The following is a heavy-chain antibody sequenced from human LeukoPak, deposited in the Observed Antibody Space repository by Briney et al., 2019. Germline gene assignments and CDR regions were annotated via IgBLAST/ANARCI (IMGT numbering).Heavy chain of an antibody. V-gene: IGHV4-39*01. CDR3: ARTPYNSDWELDY. Sequence: SETLSLSCTVSGGSISGSSNSRGWIRQPPGKGLEWIGNIYYTGSAYYNPSLRSRVTISVDTSKNQFSMRLSSVTATDTALYYCARTPYNSDWELDYWGQGTLVTVSS. CDR1: GGSISGSSNS. D-gene: IGHD6-19*01. J-gene: IGHJ4*02. CDR2: IYYTGSA.